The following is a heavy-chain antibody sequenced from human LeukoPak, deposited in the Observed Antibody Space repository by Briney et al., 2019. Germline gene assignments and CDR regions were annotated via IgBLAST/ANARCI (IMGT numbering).Heavy chain of an antibody. CDR1: GDAIIDDS. CDR2: IYEGGSA. V-gene: IGHV4-59*12. CDR3: ARRTGYVWGSYRSVGYYMDV. Sequence: PSETLSLTCTVSGDAIIDDSWSWIRQPPGKGLEWIGYIYEGGSANYNPSLRSRVTISLDTSKNQFSLKLSSVTAADTAVYYCARRTGYVWGSYRSVGYYMDVWGKGTTVTISS. D-gene: IGHD3-16*02. J-gene: IGHJ6*03.